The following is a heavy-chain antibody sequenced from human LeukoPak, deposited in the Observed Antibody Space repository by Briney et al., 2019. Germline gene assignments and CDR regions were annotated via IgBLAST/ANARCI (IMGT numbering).Heavy chain of an antibody. V-gene: IGHV4-59*01. CDR1: GGSISSYY. J-gene: IGHJ5*02. Sequence: SETLSLTCTVSGGSISSYYWSWIRQPPGKGLEWIGYIYYSGSTNYNPSLKSRVTIPVDTSKNQFSLKLSSVTAADTAVYYCARARVPDIVVVPAAIGGFDPWGQGTLVTVSS. CDR2: IYYSGST. D-gene: IGHD2-2*01. CDR3: ARARVPDIVVVPAAIGGFDP.